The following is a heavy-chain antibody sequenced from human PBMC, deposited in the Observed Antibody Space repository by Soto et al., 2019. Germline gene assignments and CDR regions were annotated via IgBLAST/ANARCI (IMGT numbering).Heavy chain of an antibody. Sequence: GGSLRLSCAASGFTFSSYSMNWVRQAPGKGLEWVSYISSSSSTIYYADSVKGRFTISRDNAKNSLYLQMNSLRDEDTAVYYCARDRRSTMTTKGYYYYGMDVWGQGTTVTVSS. CDR2: ISSSSSTI. J-gene: IGHJ6*02. CDR1: GFTFSSYS. CDR3: ARDRRSTMTTKGYYYYGMDV. D-gene: IGHD4-17*01. V-gene: IGHV3-48*02.